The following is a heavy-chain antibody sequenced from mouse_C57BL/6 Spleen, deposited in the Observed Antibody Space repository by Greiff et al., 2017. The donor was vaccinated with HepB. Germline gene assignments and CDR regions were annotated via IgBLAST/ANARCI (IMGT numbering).Heavy chain of an antibody. CDR2: INPSSGYT. D-gene: IGHD1-1*01. Sequence: VQLQESGAELAKPGASVKLSCKASGYTFTSYWMHWVTQRPGQGLEWIGYINPSSGYTKYNQKFKDKATLTADKSSSTAYMQLSSLTYEDSAVYYCARGGSPPYWYFDVWGPGTTVTVSS. CDR1: GYTFTSYW. V-gene: IGHV1-7*01. J-gene: IGHJ1*01. CDR3: ARGGSPPYWYFDV.